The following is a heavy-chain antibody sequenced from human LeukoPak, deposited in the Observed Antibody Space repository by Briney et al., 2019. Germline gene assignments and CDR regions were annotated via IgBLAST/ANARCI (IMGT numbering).Heavy chain of an antibody. CDR3: ARDTTTRPYYGMDV. CDR1: GGTFSSYA. CDR2: IIPIFGTA. V-gene: IGHV1-69*06. J-gene: IGHJ6*04. D-gene: IGHD1-14*01. Sequence: SVKVSCKASGGTFSSYAISWVRQAPGQGLEWMGGIIPIFGTANYAQKFQGRVTITADRSTSTAYMELSSPRSGDTAIYYCARDTTTRPYYGMDVWGKGTTVTVSS.